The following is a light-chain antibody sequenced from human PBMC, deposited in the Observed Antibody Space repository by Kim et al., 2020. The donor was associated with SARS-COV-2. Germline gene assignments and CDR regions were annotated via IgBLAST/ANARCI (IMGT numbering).Light chain of an antibody. J-gene: IGLJ3*02. CDR3: ASWDDGLNGWV. Sequence: GQAVAFSGSGSDANIGDNAVNWYQQLPGTAPKLLIFSNDQRPSGVPDRFSGSKSGTSASLAIRGLQPEDEADYYCASWDDGLNGWVFGGGTKLTVL. CDR1: DANIGDNA. CDR2: SND. V-gene: IGLV1-44*01.